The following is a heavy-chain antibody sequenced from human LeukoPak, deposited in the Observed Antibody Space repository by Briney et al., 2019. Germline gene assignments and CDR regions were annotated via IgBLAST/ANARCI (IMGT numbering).Heavy chain of an antibody. CDR2: TTDSGRKT. Sequence: GGSLRLSCAASGFTLGNYAMNWVRQASGKGLEWVSGTTDSGRKTYYADSVKGRFSISRDNSRNTLYLQMSDLRAEDTAVYYCAKITMATTPNFWGQGTLVTVSS. CDR1: GFTLGNYA. J-gene: IGHJ4*02. D-gene: IGHD3-10*01. CDR3: AKITMATTPNF. V-gene: IGHV3-23*01.